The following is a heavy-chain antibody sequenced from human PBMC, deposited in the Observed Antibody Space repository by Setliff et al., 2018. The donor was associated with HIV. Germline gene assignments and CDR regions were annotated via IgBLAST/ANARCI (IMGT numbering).Heavy chain of an antibody. Sequence: SETLSLTCTVSGGSISSGSHFWGWIRQPAGKGLEWIGHISTSGTTKYNPSLKSRVTISVDTSKKHLSLRLTSVTAADTAVYFCARHSGGSFYNFWSGDYYYYGMDVWGQGTTVTVSS. CDR1: GGSISSGSHF. V-gene: IGHV4-61*09. CDR2: ISTSGTT. D-gene: IGHD3-3*01. CDR3: ARHSGGSFYNFWSGDYYYYGMDV. J-gene: IGHJ6*02.